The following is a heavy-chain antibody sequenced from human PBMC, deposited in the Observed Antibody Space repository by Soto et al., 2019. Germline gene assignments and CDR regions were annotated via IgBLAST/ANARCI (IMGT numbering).Heavy chain of an antibody. CDR2: IYLSDSDT. Sequence: LKISCKTSGYSLTTYWFAWVRQMPGKGLEWMGIIYLSDSDTIYSPSAQGHFTISADKSIKTAYLQWSSLKASDTAIYYCATTFDYNGYFDPWGQGTQVTVSS. D-gene: IGHD4-4*01. CDR1: GYSLTTYW. J-gene: IGHJ5*02. CDR3: ATTFDYNGYFDP. V-gene: IGHV5-51*01.